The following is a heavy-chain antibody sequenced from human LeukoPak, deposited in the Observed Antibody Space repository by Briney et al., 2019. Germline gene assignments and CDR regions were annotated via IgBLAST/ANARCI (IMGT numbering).Heavy chain of an antibody. Sequence: GGSLRLSCTASGFTFGDYAMSWFRQAPGKGLEWVGFIRSKAYGGTTEYAASVKGRFTISRDDSKSIAYLQMNSLKTEDTAVYYCTTYYDSSGYNPPFDYWGQGTLVTVSS. J-gene: IGHJ4*02. CDR3: TTYYDSSGYNPPFDY. CDR1: GFTFGDYA. CDR2: IRSKAYGGTT. D-gene: IGHD3-22*01. V-gene: IGHV3-49*03.